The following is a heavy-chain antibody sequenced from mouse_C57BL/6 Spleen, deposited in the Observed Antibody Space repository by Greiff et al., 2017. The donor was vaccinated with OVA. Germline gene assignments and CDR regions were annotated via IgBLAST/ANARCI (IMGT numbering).Heavy chain of an antibody. V-gene: IGHV1-55*01. Sequence: VQLQESGAELVKPGASVKMSCKASGYTFTSYWITWVKQRPGQGLEWIGDIYPGSGSTNYNEKFKSKATLTVDTSSSTAYMQLSSLTSEDSAVYDCAREGGRAMDYWGQGTSVTVSS. J-gene: IGHJ4*01. CDR3: AREGGRAMDY. CDR2: IYPGSGST. CDR1: GYTFTSYW.